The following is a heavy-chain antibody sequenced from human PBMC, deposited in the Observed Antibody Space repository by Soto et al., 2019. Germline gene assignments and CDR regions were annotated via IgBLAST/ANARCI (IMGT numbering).Heavy chain of an antibody. Sequence: NPSETLSLTCTVSGGSISSSSYYWGWIRQPPGKGLEWIGSIYYSGSTYYNPSLKSRVTISVDTSKNQFSLKLSSVTAADTAVYYCARHVYESVAGNPYYFDYWGQGTLVTVSS. CDR1: GGSISSSSYY. J-gene: IGHJ4*02. V-gene: IGHV4-39*01. CDR3: ARHVYESVAGNPYYFDY. D-gene: IGHD6-19*01. CDR2: IYYSGST.